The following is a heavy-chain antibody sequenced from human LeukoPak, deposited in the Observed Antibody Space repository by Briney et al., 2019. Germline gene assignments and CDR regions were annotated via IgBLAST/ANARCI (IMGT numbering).Heavy chain of an antibody. CDR1: TFTFSSYA. D-gene: IGHD2-15*01. CDR2: TYNGGDST. CDR3: ATQHEGYCSGGSCFYYYYGMDV. V-gene: IGHV3-23*01. Sequence: GGSLRLSCAASTFTFSSYAMTWVRQAPGKGLEWVSSTYNGGDSTYYADSVKGRFTISRDNSKNTLYLQMNSLRAEDTAVYYCATQHEGYCSGGSCFYYYYGMDVWGQGTTVTVSS. J-gene: IGHJ6*02.